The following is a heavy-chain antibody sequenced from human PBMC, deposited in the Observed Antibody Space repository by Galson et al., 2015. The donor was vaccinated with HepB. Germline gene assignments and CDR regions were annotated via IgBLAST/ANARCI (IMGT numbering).Heavy chain of an antibody. CDR1: GFTFSHYW. CDR2: INRDGRST. Sequence: SLRLSCAASGFTFSHYWMHWVRQAPEKGLVWVSRINRDGRSTSYADSVKGRFTISGDNAKNTLYLQMNSLRAEDTAVYYCARYNWNDDHFDYWGQGTLVTVSS. D-gene: IGHD1-20*01. CDR3: ARYNWNDDHFDY. J-gene: IGHJ4*02. V-gene: IGHV3-74*01.